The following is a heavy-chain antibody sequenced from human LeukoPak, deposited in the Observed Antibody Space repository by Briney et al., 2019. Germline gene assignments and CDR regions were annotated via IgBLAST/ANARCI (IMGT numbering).Heavy chain of an antibody. Sequence: GSLRLSCAASGFTFSSYAMSWVRQAPGKGLEWVSAISGSGGSTYYADSVKGRFTISRDNSKNTLYLQMNSLRAEDTAVYYCAKDVAPTVVTPDAFDIWGQGTMVTVSS. CDR1: GFTFSSYA. D-gene: IGHD4-23*01. J-gene: IGHJ3*02. CDR3: AKDVAPTVVTPDAFDI. V-gene: IGHV3-23*01. CDR2: ISGSGGST.